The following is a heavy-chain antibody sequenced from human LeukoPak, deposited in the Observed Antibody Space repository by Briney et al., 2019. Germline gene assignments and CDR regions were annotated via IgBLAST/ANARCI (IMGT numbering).Heavy chain of an antibody. CDR2: MYSGGST. V-gene: IGHV3-66*01. CDR3: ARDHSRTYGALDL. D-gene: IGHD1-26*01. J-gene: IGHJ3*01. CDR1: GFSVNSNY. Sequence: PGGSLRLSCAASGFSVNSNYMNWVRQAPGKGLEWVSVMYSGGSTYSADSVKDRFITSRDNSKNTLYLQMSRLRAEDTAVYYCARDHSRTYGALDLWGQGTMVTVSS.